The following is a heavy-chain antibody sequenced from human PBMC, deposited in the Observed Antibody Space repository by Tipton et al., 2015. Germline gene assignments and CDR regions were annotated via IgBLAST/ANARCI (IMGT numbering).Heavy chain of an antibody. Sequence: TLSLTCTVSGGSISSSSYYWGWIRQPPGKGLEWLGHIYYSGNTNYNPSLKSRVTMSVDTSKNQFSLKLTSVNAADTAVYYCARGGNNWFDPWGQGTLVTVSS. CDR1: GGSISSSSYY. CDR3: ARGGNNWFDP. J-gene: IGHJ5*02. V-gene: IGHV4-39*07. CDR2: IYYSGNT. D-gene: IGHD2-15*01.